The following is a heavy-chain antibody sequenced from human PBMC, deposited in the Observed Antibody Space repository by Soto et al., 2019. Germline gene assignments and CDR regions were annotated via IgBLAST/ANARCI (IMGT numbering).Heavy chain of an antibody. J-gene: IGHJ5*02. D-gene: IGHD2-15*01. V-gene: IGHV3-23*01. CDR1: GFTFSSYA. Sequence: EVQLLESGGGLVQPGGSLRLSCAASGFTFSSYAMSWVRQAPGKGLEWVSAISGSGGSTYYADSVKGRFTISRDNSKNTLYLQINSLRAEDKAVYYRAKNEDIVVVVAAAGFDPWGQGTLVTVSS. CDR3: AKNEDIVVVVAAAGFDP. CDR2: ISGSGGST.